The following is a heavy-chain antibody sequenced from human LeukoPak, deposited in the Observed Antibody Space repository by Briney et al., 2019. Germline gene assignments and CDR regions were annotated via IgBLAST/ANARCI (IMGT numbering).Heavy chain of an antibody. D-gene: IGHD2-15*01. CDR3: ARVVTLNWAMDV. Sequence: PGGSLRLSCAASGFTFSDFYMTWIRQAPGKGLEWVSYISSSGSAVYYADSVKGRFTISRDNPKKSLYLQMNSLRAEDTAVYYCARVVTLNWAMDVWGKGTTVTVSS. CDR2: ISSSGSAV. CDR1: GFTFSDFY. J-gene: IGHJ6*03. V-gene: IGHV3-11*01.